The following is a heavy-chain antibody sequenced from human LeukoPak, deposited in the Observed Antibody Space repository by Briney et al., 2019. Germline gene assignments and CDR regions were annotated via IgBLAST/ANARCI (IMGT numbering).Heavy chain of an antibody. CDR1: GFTFSSYA. D-gene: IGHD2-15*01. CDR2: ISGSGGST. Sequence: GGSQRLSCAASGFTFSSYAMSWVRQAPGKGLEWVSDISGSGGSTYYADSVRGRLTISRDNPKNTLYLQMNSLRAEDTARYYCAKDWVLKLLPHAFDIWGQGTMVTVSS. CDR3: AKDWVLKLLPHAFDI. V-gene: IGHV3-23*01. J-gene: IGHJ3*02.